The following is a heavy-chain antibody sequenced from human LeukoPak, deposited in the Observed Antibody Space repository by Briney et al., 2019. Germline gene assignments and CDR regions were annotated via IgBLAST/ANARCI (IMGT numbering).Heavy chain of an antibody. CDR2: IFHSGDA. CDR1: GGSISSSVYY. J-gene: IGHJ1*01. CDR3: TADTTRYFQF. V-gene: IGHV4-39*07. D-gene: IGHD2-2*01. Sequence: SETLSLTCTVSGGSISSSVYYWGWIRQPPGKGLEWIGDIFHSGDANYNPSLKSRVTISVDKSRNQFSLRLSSVTAADTAVYYCTADTTRYFQFWGQGTLVTVSS.